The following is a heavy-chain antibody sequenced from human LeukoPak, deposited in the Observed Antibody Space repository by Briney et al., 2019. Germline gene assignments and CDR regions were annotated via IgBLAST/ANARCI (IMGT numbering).Heavy chain of an antibody. CDR1: GGSISSSSYY. CDR2: IYYSGST. Sequence: SETLSLTCTVSGGSISSSSYYWSWIRQPPGKGLEWIGYIYYSGSTNYNPSLKSRVTISVDTSKNQFSLKLSSVTAADTAVYYCARHFTYYDYVWGSYRYYYFDYWGQGTLVTVSS. D-gene: IGHD3-16*02. CDR3: ARHFTYYDYVWGSYRYYYFDY. J-gene: IGHJ4*02. V-gene: IGHV4-61*05.